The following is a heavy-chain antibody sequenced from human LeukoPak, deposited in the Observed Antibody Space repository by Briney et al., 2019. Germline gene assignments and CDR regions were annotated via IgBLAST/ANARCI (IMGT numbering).Heavy chain of an antibody. D-gene: IGHD1-26*01. J-gene: IGHJ4*02. CDR3: ARSGGNYYAASC. CDR1: GYSFTPFH. V-gene: IGHV1-2*02. Sequence: GASVKVSCKAAGYSFTPFHINWVRQAPGQGPEWMGWVNPDTGNTGFAQKFQGRVTMTRDTSISTAYMELSRLRSDDTAVYYCARSGGNYYAASCWGQGTLVTVSS. CDR2: VNPDTGNT.